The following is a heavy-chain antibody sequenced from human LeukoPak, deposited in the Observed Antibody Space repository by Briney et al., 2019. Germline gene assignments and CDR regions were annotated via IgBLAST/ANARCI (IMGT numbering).Heavy chain of an antibody. D-gene: IGHD2-2*01. CDR1: GGSISSGDYY. CDR2: IYYSGST. CDR3: ARSGSTSYAFGY. Sequence: SQTLSLTCTVSGGSISSGDYYWSWIRQPPGKGLEWIGYIYYSGSTYYNPSLKSRVTISVDTSKNQFSLKLSSVTAADTAVYYCARSGSTSYAFGYWGQGTLVTVSS. V-gene: IGHV4-30-4*08. J-gene: IGHJ4*02.